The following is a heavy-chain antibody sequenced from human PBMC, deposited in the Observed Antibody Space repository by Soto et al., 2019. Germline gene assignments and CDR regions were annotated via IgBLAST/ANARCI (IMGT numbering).Heavy chain of an antibody. J-gene: IGHJ4*02. CDR2: IYPGDSDT. CDR3: AAQLGVTGGDY. CDR1: GYTFTNYW. D-gene: IGHD4-4*01. Sequence: GESLKISCKASGYTFTNYWIGWVRQMPGKGLEWMGIIYPGDSDTRYRTSFQGQITISVDKSISTAYLQWSSLKASDTAMYYCAAQLGVTGGDYCGQGTLVTVPQ. V-gene: IGHV5-51*01.